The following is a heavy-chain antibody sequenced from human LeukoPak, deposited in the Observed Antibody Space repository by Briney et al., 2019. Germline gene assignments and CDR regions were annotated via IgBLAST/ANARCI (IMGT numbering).Heavy chain of an antibody. Sequence: ASVKVSCKASEYTFTSYDINWVRQATGQGLEWMGWMNPNSGNTGYAQKFQGRIIVSRNTSISTAYMELSSLASEDTAIYYCARIAAAGNRRLNYWGQGTLVTVAS. V-gene: IGHV1-8*01. J-gene: IGHJ4*02. D-gene: IGHD6-13*01. CDR3: ARIAAAGNRRLNY. CDR2: MNPNSGNT. CDR1: EYTFTSYD.